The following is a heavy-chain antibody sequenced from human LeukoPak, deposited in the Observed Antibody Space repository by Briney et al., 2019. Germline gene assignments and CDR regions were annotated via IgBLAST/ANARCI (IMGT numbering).Heavy chain of an antibody. D-gene: IGHD2-2*01. CDR2: IGGSGGST. J-gene: IGHJ5*02. Sequence: GVLRLSCAASEFTFSSYAMSWVREAPGKGLELVSAIGGSGGSTYYADSVKGRFTISRDNSKNTLYLQMNSLRAEDTAVYYCAGGRSTCYRREGWFDPWGQGTLVTVSS. V-gene: IGHV3-23*01. CDR3: AGGRSTCYRREGWFDP. CDR1: EFTFSSYA.